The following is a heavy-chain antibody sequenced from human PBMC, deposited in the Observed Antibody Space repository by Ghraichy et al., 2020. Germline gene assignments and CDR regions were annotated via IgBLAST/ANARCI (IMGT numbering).Heavy chain of an antibody. V-gene: IGHV3-53*01. D-gene: IGHD6-19*01. Sequence: GGSLRLSCAASGFTVRRKYMTWVRQAPGKGLEWVSLIYSGGSTYYADAVKGRFIISIDESKNTLYLQMNSLTAEETAVYFWAREPSGSTGWAYFDYWGQGTPVTVSS. CDR3: AREPSGSTGWAYFDY. J-gene: IGHJ4*02. CDR2: IYSGGST. CDR1: GFTVRRKY.